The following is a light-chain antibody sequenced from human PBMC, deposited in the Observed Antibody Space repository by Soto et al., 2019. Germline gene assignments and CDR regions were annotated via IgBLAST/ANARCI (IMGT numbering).Light chain of an antibody. V-gene: IGKV4-1*01. Sequence: DIVMTQSPDSLAVSLGERATINCKSSQSVLYSSNNKNYLAWYQQKPGQPPKLLIYWASTRESGVPDRFSGSGSVTDFTLTITSLQAEDVAVYYCQQYYSTPPSFFTFGPGTKVEIK. J-gene: IGKJ3*01. CDR1: QSVLYSSNNKNY. CDR2: WAS. CDR3: QQYYSTPPSFFT.